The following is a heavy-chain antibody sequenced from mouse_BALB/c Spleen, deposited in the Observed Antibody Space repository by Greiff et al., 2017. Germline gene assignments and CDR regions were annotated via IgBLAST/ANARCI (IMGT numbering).Heavy chain of an antibody. CDR3: ARVRRELTGTY. CDR1: GYTFTSYW. CDR2: INPSTGYT. Sequence: QVQLKESGAELAKPGASVKMSCKASGYTFTSYWMHWVKQRPGQGLEWIGYINPSTGYTEYNQKFKDKATLTADKSSSTAYMQLSSLTSEDSAVYYCARVRRELTGTYWGQGTTLTVSS. D-gene: IGHD4-1*01. J-gene: IGHJ2*01. V-gene: IGHV1-7*01.